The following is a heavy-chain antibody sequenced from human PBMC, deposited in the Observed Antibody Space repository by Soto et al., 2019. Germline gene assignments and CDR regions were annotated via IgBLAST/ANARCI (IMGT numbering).Heavy chain of an antibody. Sequence: GGSLRLSCAASGFTFSDHYMDWVRQAPGKGLEWVGRTRNKANSYTTEYAASVKGRFTISRDDSKYSLYLQINSLNTEDTAVYYCARGCGGRSRFHDSEYFDYWGQGTLVTVSS. CDR1: GFTFSDHY. J-gene: IGHJ4*02. CDR3: ARGCGGRSRFHDSEYFDY. CDR2: TRNKANSYTT. D-gene: IGHD6-13*01. V-gene: IGHV3-72*01.